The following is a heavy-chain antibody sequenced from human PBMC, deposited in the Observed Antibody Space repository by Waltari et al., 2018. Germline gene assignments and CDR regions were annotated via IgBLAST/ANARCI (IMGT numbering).Heavy chain of an antibody. V-gene: IGHV3-30*18. D-gene: IGHD3-3*01. CDR1: GFTFSRYG. Sequence: QVHLVESGGGVVQPGRSLRLSCAASGFTFSRYGMQWVRQAPGKGLEWVALISDDGTKKYYTDSVNGRLSISRDNSKNTLYLQMNSLRPEDTGVYYCAKSDFGVVYYFGPDFWGQGTTVIVSS. CDR2: ISDDGTKK. J-gene: IGHJ6*02. CDR3: AKSDFGVVYYFGPDF.